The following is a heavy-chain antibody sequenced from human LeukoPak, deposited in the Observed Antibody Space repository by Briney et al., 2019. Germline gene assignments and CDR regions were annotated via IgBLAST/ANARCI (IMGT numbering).Heavy chain of an antibody. Sequence: GGSLRLSCAASGFTFSNAWMSWVRQAPGQGLEWVGRIKSKTDGGTTDYAAPVKGRFTISRDDSKNTLYLQMNSLRAEDTAVYYCAKSLWDYDSSGLDYWGQGTLVTVSS. V-gene: IGHV3-15*01. CDR2: IKSKTDGGTT. J-gene: IGHJ4*02. CDR3: AKSLWDYDSSGLDY. CDR1: GFTFSNAW. D-gene: IGHD3-22*01.